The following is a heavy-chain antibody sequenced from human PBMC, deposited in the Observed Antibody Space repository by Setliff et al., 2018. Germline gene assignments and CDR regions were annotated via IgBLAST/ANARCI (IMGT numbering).Heavy chain of an antibody. CDR3: ARQIGSSLSHFYYYMDV. CDR1: GYSFTSYW. J-gene: IGHJ6*03. Sequence: ESLKISCKGSGYSFTSYWIGWVRQMPGKGLEWMGIIYPDDSDTRYSPSFQGQVTISADKPISTAYLQWSSLKASDTAMYYCARQIGSSLSHFYYYMDVWGKGTTVTVSS. CDR2: IYPDDSDT. V-gene: IGHV5-51*01. D-gene: IGHD6-19*01.